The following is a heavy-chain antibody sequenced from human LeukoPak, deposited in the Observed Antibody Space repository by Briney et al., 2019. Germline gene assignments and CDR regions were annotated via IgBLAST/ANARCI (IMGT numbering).Heavy chain of an antibody. V-gene: IGHV1-2*02. CDR3: ASLTGTTGYVY. CDR1: GGTFSSYA. CDR2: INPNSGGT. J-gene: IGHJ4*02. D-gene: IGHD1-7*01. Sequence: ASVKVSCKASGGTFSSYAISWVRQAPGQGLEWMGWINPNSGGTNYAQKFQGRVTMTRDTSISTAYMELSRLRSDDTAVYYCASLTGTTGYVYWGQGTLVTVSS.